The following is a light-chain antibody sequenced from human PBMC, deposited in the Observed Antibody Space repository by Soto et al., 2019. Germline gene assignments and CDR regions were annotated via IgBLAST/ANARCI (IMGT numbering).Light chain of an antibody. Sequence: VLTQSAGAPSLCPGESAALSSRAFQSVSSSYLAWYQQKPGQAPRLLIYGASSRATGIPDGFSGSVSGTGFTLTISRLEPEDFAVYYCQQYGSSPPWTFGQGTKVDI. V-gene: IGKV3-20*01. CDR2: GAS. CDR3: QQYGSSPPWT. CDR1: QSVSSSY. J-gene: IGKJ1*01.